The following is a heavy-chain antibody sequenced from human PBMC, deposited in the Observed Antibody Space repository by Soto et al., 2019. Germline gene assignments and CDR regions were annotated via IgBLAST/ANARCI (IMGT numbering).Heavy chain of an antibody. CDR1: GDSLTIGGHY. J-gene: IGHJ3*01. CDR2: IYHSGST. CDR3: ARGGDGFDL. V-gene: IGHV4-31*03. Sequence: QVRLQESGPGLVRPSQTLSLTCSVSGDSLTIGGHYWTWIRQHPGKGLEWIGYIYHSGSTYYSPSLKRRLTXXVDTSENQFSLKLTSMTAADTAVYYCARGGDGFDLWGQGKMVTVSS.